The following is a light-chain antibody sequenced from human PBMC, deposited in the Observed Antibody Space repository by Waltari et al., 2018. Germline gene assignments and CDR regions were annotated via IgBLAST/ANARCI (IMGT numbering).Light chain of an antibody. CDR2: DVS. J-gene: IGLJ3*02. V-gene: IGLV2-23*02. Sequence: QSALTQPVSVSGSPGQSVTISCPGASSDIWRYDIVSWYQQHPGNAPKLIICDVSKRPSGVSDRFSGSKSGDTASLTISGLQFEDEADYYCCSYAGNYIWVFGGGTRLTVL. CDR3: CSYAGNYIWV. CDR1: SSDIWRYDI.